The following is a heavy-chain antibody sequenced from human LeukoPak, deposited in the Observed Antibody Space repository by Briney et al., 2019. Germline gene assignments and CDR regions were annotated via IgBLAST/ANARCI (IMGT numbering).Heavy chain of an antibody. V-gene: IGHV3-48*03. CDR3: ARITVPGTGSFDY. Sequence: PGGSLRLSCAASGFTLSSYEMNWVRQAPGKGLEWASYIYSSTTIYYADSVKGRFTISRDNAKNSLFLQMNSLRAEDTGVYYCARITVPGTGSFDYWGQGTLVTVSS. J-gene: IGHJ4*02. CDR1: GFTLSSYE. CDR2: IYSSTTI. D-gene: IGHD6-19*01.